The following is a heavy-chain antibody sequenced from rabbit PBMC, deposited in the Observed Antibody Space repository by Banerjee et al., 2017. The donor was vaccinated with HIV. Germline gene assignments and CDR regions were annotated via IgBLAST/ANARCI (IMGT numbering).Heavy chain of an antibody. Sequence: QEQLVESGGGLVQPGESLKLSCKASGFDFSTCGVSWVRQAPGKGLEWIGYIDPVFGSTYYASWVNGRFSISSHNAQNTLYLQLNSLTAADTATYFCVRASGYVYDDVGDINLWGPGTLVTVS. V-gene: IGHV1S47*01. CDR1: GFDFSTCG. CDR3: VRASGYVYDDVGDINL. J-gene: IGHJ4*01. CDR2: IDPVFGST. D-gene: IGHD2-1*01.